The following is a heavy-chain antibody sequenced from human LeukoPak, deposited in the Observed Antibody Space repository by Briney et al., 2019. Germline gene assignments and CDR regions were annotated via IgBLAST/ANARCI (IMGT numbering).Heavy chain of an antibody. Sequence: ASVKASCKASGYTFTGYYMHWVRQAPGQGREWMGWINPKSGGTNYAQKFQGRVTMTRDTSISTAYMELSRLRSDDTAVYYCARGVSYFHDYWGQGTLATVSS. CDR1: GYTFTGYY. V-gene: IGHV1-2*02. D-gene: IGHD5-18*01. CDR3: ARGVSYFHDY. J-gene: IGHJ4*02. CDR2: INPKSGGT.